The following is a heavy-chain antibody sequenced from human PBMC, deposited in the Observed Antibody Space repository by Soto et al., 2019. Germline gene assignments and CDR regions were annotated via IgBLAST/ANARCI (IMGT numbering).Heavy chain of an antibody. CDR1: GFTFSSYE. CDR3: AREGIFGVAR. CDR2: ISSSGSTI. V-gene: IGHV3-48*03. Sequence: PGGSLRLSCAASGFTFSSYEMNWVRQAPGKGLEWASYISSSGSTIYYADSVKGRFTISRDNAKNSLYLQMNSLRAEDTAVYYCAREGIFGVARWGQGTLVTVSS. J-gene: IGHJ4*02. D-gene: IGHD3-3*01.